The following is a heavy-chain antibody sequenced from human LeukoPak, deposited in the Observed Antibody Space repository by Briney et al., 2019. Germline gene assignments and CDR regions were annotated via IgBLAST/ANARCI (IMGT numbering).Heavy chain of an antibody. V-gene: IGHV4-61*01. CDR3: AREHQSMDV. D-gene: IGHD2-2*01. Sequence: SETLSLTCTVSGGSVSSDSYYWSWVRQPPGKGLDWTGYIYYRGSTKYNPSLKSRVTISVETSKNQFSLKLSSVTAADTAVYYCAREHQSMDVWGQGTTVTVSS. CDR1: GGSVSSDSYY. CDR2: IYYRGST. J-gene: IGHJ6*02.